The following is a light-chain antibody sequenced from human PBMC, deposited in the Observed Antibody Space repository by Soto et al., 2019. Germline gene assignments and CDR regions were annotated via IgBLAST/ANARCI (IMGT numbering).Light chain of an antibody. CDR2: EVS. V-gene: IGLV2-18*02. Sequence: LNQPASGSGADGQAITVSCKGTSSDVGSYNRVSWYQQPPGTAPKLIIYEVSNRPLGVPDRFFGSKSGNTASLTISGLQAEDEADYYCCSYTPRTTYVFGSGTKSPS. CDR3: CSYTPRTTYV. J-gene: IGLJ1*01. CDR1: SSDVGSYNR.